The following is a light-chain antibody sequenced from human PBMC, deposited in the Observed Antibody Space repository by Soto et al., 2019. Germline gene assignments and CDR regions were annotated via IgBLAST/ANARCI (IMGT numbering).Light chain of an antibody. CDR1: RPLLRGY. J-gene: IGKJ1*01. CDR3: QNYDGSWT. Sequence: EVTLTQSPGTVSLSPGETATLSCGASRPLLRGYLAWYQQRPGLAPRLIIYDVSKRATSIPDRFTGSGSGTEFTPSISGVELEDFEVYYCQNYDGSWTFGQGTNVEIK. V-gene: IGKV3D-20*01. CDR2: DVS.